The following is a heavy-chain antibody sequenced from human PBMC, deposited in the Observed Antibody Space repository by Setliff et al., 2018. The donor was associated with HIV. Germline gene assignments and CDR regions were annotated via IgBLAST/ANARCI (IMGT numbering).Heavy chain of an antibody. Sequence: PSETLSLTCSVSGGSISSSNYYWGWIRQPPGKGLEWIGSIYYSGSFSYNPSLKSRVTISLDTFKNQFSLNLTSVTAADTAVYYCASVYSSGWYFFDYWGQGTLVTVSS. CDR2: IYYSGSF. D-gene: IGHD6-19*01. V-gene: IGHV4-39*07. J-gene: IGHJ4*02. CDR1: GGSISSSNYY. CDR3: ASVYSSGWYFFDY.